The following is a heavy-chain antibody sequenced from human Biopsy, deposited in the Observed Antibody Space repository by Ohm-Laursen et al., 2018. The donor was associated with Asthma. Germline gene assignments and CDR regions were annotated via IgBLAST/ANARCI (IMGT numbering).Heavy chain of an antibody. CDR2: IWHDGRKK. V-gene: IGHV3-33*01. D-gene: IGHD6-6*01. CDR3: ARKIAARGGMGV. J-gene: IGHJ6*02. Sequence: SLRLSCAASGITFRTYRMHWVRQAPGKGMAWVSFIWHDGRKKTYADSVKGRFTISRDNSKNTLYLQMNRLRAEDTAVYYCARKIAARGGMGVWGQGTTVTVSS. CDR1: GITFRTYR.